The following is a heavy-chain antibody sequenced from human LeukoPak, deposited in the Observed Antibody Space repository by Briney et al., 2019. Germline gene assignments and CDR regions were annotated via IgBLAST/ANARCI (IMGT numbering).Heavy chain of an antibody. Sequence: ASVTVSCKASGGTFSSYAISWVRQAPGQGLEWMGGIIPIFGTANYAQKFQGRVTITADESTSTAYMELSSLRSEDTAVYYCARDQSSSWHHTDYWGQGTLVTVSS. V-gene: IGHV1-69*13. CDR3: ARDQSSSWHHTDY. CDR1: GGTFSSYA. D-gene: IGHD6-13*01. J-gene: IGHJ4*02. CDR2: IIPIFGTA.